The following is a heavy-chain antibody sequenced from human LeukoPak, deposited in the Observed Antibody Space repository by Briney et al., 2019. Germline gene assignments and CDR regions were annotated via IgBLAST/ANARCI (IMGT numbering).Heavy chain of an antibody. CDR3: AKDPSTVTPYLDY. Sequence: GGSLRLSCAASGFIFSQYSMNWVRQAPGKGLEWVSAISGSGGSTYYADSVKGRFTISRDNSKNTLYLQMNSLRAEDTAVYYCAKDPSTVTPYLDYWGQGTLVTVSS. J-gene: IGHJ4*02. V-gene: IGHV3-23*01. D-gene: IGHD4-17*01. CDR1: GFIFSQYS. CDR2: ISGSGGST.